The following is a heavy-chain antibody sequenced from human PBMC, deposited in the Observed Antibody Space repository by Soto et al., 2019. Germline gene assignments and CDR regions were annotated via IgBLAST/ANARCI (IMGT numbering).Heavy chain of an antibody. CDR1: GGTFSSYA. CDR3: ATAQCSSTSLEINYYYYYGMDV. J-gene: IGHJ6*02. Sequence: QVQLVQSGAEVKKPGSSVKVSCKASGGTFSSYAISWVRQAPGQGLEWMGGIIPISGTANYAQKFQGRGTITTDESTSTADIEQSSLRSEDTAVYYYATAQCSSTSLEINYYYYYGMDVWGQGTTVTVSS. D-gene: IGHD2-2*01. CDR2: IIPISGTA. V-gene: IGHV1-69*01.